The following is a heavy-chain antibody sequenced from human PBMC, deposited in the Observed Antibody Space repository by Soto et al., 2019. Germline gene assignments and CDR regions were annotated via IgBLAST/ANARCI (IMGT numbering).Heavy chain of an antibody. V-gene: IGHV1-46*01. CDR3: ARGFCTTTTCLVGDF. Sequence: QVQLVQSGAEVKKPGASVKISCKSSGYTCTSYYMHWVRQAPGQGLEWMGMINPSGGSTNYAQRFQGRVTMTRDTSTSTVYMDLSDLRSEDTAVYYCARGFCTTTTCLVGDFWGQGTLVTVSS. CDR1: GYTCTSYY. CDR2: INPSGGST. D-gene: IGHD2-2*01. J-gene: IGHJ4*02.